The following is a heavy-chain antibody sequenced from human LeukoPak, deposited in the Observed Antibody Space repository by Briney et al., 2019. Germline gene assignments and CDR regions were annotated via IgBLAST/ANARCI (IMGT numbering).Heavy chain of an antibody. V-gene: IGHV3-23*01. CDR3: ARVVSVEGGFDY. CDR1: GFTFSKCA. Sequence: GGSLRLSCAASGFTFSKCAMSWVRQAPGKGLEWVAIITATGDTAYYADSVKGRFTISRDNSRNTVYMQMNSLRAEDTAVYYCARVVSVEGGFDYWGQGTLVTVSS. D-gene: IGHD2-8*01. CDR2: ITATGDTA. J-gene: IGHJ4*02.